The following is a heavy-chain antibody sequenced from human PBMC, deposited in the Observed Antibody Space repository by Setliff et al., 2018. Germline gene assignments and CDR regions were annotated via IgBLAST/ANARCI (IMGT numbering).Heavy chain of an antibody. J-gene: IGHJ4*02. CDR3: ASMGATRDY. CDR1: GGSISSGSYY. Sequence: KASETLSLTCTVSGGSISSGSYYWSWIRQPAGKGLEWIGRIYTSGSTNYNPSLKSRVTISVDTSKNQFFLRLSSVTAADTAVYYCASMGATRDYWGQGTLVTVSS. V-gene: IGHV4-61*02. D-gene: IGHD1-26*01. CDR2: IYTSGST.